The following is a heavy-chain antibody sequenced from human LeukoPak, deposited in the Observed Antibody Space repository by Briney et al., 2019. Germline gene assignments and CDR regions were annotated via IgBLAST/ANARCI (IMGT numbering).Heavy chain of an antibody. CDR2: INHSGST. CDR3: ARRISDYVWGSYRYTPYYFDY. D-gene: IGHD3-16*02. J-gene: IGHJ4*02. CDR1: GGSFSGYY. V-gene: IGHV4-34*01. Sequence: WETLSLTCAVYGGSFSGYYWSWIRQPTGKGLEWIGEINHSGSTNYNPSLKSRVTISVDTSKNQFSLKLSSVTAADTAVYYCARRISDYVWGSYRYTPYYFDYWGQGTLVTVSS.